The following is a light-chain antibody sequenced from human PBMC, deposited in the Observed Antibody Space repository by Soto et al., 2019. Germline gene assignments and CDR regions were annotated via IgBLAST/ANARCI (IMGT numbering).Light chain of an antibody. V-gene: IGLV3-21*02. CDR1: NVDSRT. Sequence: SYELTQPPSVSVAPGQTATISCGENNVDSRTVHWYQQKPGQAPLLVVYDNSFRPSGIPNRFSGSNSGNTATLTINRVEAGDEADYYCQVWDNVDDHIYVFGTGTKV. CDR2: DNS. CDR3: QVWDNVDDHIYV. J-gene: IGLJ1*01.